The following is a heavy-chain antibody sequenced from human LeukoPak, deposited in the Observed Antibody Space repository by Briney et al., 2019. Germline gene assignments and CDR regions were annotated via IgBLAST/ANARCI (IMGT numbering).Heavy chain of an antibody. CDR3: ARVGYYDFWSGYYRENYFDY. CDR1: GYTFTGYY. CDR2: INPNSGGT. J-gene: IGHJ4*02. Sequence: ASVKVSCKASGYTFTGYYMHWVRQAPGKGLEWMGWINPNSGGTNYAQKFQGRVTMTRDTSISTAYMELSRLRSDDTAVYYCARVGYYDFWSGYYRENYFDYWGQGTLVTVFS. V-gene: IGHV1-2*02. D-gene: IGHD3-3*01.